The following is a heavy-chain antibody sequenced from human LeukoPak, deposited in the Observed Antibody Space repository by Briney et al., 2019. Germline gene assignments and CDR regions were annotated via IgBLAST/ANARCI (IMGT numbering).Heavy chain of an antibody. D-gene: IGHD5-18*01. V-gene: IGHV1-69*06. Sequence: SVKVSCKASGGTFSSYAISWVRQAPGQGLEWMGGIIPIFGTANYAQKFQGRVTITADKSTSTAYMELSSLRSEDTAVYYCAKGGAMVINPFDYWGQGTLVTVSS. CDR2: IIPIFGTA. CDR3: AKGGAMVINPFDY. CDR1: GGTFSSYA. J-gene: IGHJ4*02.